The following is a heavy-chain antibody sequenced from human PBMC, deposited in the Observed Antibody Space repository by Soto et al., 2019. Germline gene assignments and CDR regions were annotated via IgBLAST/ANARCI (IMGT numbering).Heavy chain of an antibody. CDR2: IIPILDIA. CDR3: ATPKPSSTSSFDY. D-gene: IGHD2-2*01. J-gene: IGHJ4*02. CDR1: GGTFSSYT. Sequence: SVKVSCKASGGTFSSYTISCVRQAPGQGLEWMGRIIPILDIANYAQKFQGRVTITADKSTSTAYMELSSLRSEDTAVYYCATPKPSSTSSFDYWGQGTLVTVSS. V-gene: IGHV1-69*02.